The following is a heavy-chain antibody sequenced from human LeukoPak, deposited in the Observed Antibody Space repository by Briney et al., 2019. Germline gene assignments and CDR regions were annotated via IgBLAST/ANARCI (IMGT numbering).Heavy chain of an antibody. CDR3: APRIVGATVVDL. J-gene: IGHJ2*01. CDR2: ISSSSSYI. V-gene: IGHV3-21*04. D-gene: IGHD1-26*01. Sequence: GGSLRLSCAASGFTFSSYSVNWVRQAPGKGLEWVSSISSSSSYIYYADSVKGRFTISRDNPKNTLYLQMNSLRADDTAVYYCAPRIVGATVVDLWGRGTLVTVSS. CDR1: GFTFSSYS.